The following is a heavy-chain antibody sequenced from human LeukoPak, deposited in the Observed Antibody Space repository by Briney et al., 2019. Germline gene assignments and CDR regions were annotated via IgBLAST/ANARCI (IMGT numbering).Heavy chain of an antibody. CDR2: ISQSGGVV. Sequence: GGSLRLSCVASGFTFSTYWMHWVRQAPGKGLEWISYISQSGGVVKYADSVEGRFTISRDNAKKSVNLEMNNLRVEDTAVYYCVKTARLADYWGQGTLVTVSS. CDR1: GFTFSTYW. CDR3: VKTARLADY. J-gene: IGHJ4*02. V-gene: IGHV3-48*04. D-gene: IGHD6-6*01.